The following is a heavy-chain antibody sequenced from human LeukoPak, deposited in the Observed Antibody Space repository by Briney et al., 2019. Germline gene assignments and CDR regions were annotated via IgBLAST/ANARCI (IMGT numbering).Heavy chain of an antibody. CDR3: ARGHTPPAYSSGWYGYYYCGMDV. J-gene: IGHJ6*02. V-gene: IGHV4-34*01. Sequence: SETLSLTCAVYGGSFSGYYWSWIRQPPGKGLEWIGEINHSGSTNYNPSLKSRVTISVDTSKNQFSLKLSSVTAADTAVYYCARGHTPPAYSSGWYGYYYCGMDVWGQGTTVTVSS. CDR2: INHSGST. D-gene: IGHD6-19*01. CDR1: GGSFSGYY.